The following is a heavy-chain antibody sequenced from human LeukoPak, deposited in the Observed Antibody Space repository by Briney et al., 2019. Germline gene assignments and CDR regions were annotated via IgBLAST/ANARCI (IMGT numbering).Heavy chain of an antibody. CDR3: AKDGGSGYYYFDY. CDR2: IYSGGST. D-gene: IGHD3-22*01. CDR1: GFTVSSNY. V-gene: IGHV3-53*01. J-gene: IGHJ4*02. Sequence: GGSLRLSCAASGFTVSSNYMSWVRQAPGKGLEWVSVIYSGGSTYYADSVKGRFTTSRDNSKNTVYVQMNSLRAEDTAVYYCAKDGGSGYYYFDYWGQGTLVTVSS.